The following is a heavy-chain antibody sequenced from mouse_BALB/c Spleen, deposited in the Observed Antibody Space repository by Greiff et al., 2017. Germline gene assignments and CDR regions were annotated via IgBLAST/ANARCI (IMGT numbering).Heavy chain of an antibody. Sequence: LKQPGSELVRPGASVKLSCKASGYTFTSYWMHWVKQRHGQGLEWIGNIYPGSGSTNYDEKFKSKGTLTVDTSSSTAYMHLSSLTSEDSAVYYCTSGDGYYPYAMDYWGQGTSVTVSS. V-gene: IGHV1S22*01. CDR1: GYTFTSYW. CDR3: TSGDGYYPYAMDY. D-gene: IGHD2-3*01. J-gene: IGHJ4*01. CDR2: IYPGSGST.